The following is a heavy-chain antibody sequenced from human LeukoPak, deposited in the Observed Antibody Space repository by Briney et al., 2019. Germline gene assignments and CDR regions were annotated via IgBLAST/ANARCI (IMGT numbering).Heavy chain of an antibody. V-gene: IGHV3-48*03. J-gene: IGHJ4*02. CDR2: ISSSGILI. CDR3: AKVSGSGWHFDH. Sequence: GGSLRFSCAASGFTFSNYEMNWVRQAPGKGLEWVSFISSSGILIYYADSVKGRFTISRDNGKNSLFLQMDSLRVEDTAVYYCAKVSGSGWHFDHWGQGTLVTVSS. CDR1: GFTFSNYE. D-gene: IGHD6-19*01.